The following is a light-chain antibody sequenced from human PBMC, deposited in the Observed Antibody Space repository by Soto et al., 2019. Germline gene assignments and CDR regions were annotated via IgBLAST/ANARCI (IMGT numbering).Light chain of an antibody. CDR3: QSHDNSLSGHVV. J-gene: IGLJ2*01. CDR1: SSNIGAGFD. Sequence: QSVLTQPPSVSGAPGQRVTISCTGSSSNIGAGFDVHWYQQLPGTAPKVLIYGNNNRPSGVPDRFSGSKSGTSASLAITGLQAEDEADYHCQSHDNSLSGHVVFGGGTKVTVL. CDR2: GNN. V-gene: IGLV1-40*01.